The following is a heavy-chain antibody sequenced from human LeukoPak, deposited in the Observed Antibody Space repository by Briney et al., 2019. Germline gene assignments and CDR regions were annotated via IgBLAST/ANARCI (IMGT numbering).Heavy chain of an antibody. CDR2: INPNSGGT. CDR1: GYTFTGYY. CDR3: ARGLQENLAWLKAFSAFDI. V-gene: IGHV1-2*02. D-gene: IGHD5-24*01. J-gene: IGHJ3*02. Sequence: ASVKVSCKASGYTFTGYYMHWVRQAPGQGLEWMGWINPNSGGTNYAQKLQGRVTMTTDTSTRTVHMELRSLRSDDTAVYYCARGLQENLAWLKAFSAFDIWGQGTMVTVSS.